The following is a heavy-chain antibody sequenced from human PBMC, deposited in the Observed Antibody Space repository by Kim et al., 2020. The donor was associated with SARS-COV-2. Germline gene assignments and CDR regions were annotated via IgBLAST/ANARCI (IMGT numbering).Heavy chain of an antibody. CDR1: GGSISSSSYY. J-gene: IGHJ6*02. Sequence: SETLSLTSTVSGGSISSSSYYWGWIRQPPGKGLEWIGSIYYSGSAYNNPSLKSRVTISVDTSKNQFFLKLNSVTAADTAVYYCARRGYYGSGSYYTAYYHGMDVWGQGTTVTASS. CDR2: IYYSGSA. D-gene: IGHD3-10*01. CDR3: ARRGYYGSGSYYTAYYHGMDV. V-gene: IGHV4-39*01.